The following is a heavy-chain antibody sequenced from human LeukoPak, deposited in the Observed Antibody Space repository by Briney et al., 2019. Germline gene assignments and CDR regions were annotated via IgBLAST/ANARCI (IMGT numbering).Heavy chain of an antibody. J-gene: IGHJ6*02. CDR3: ARTYPPRAAAGTNGMDV. D-gene: IGHD6-13*01. V-gene: IGHV4-39*01. CDR1: GXSISSSSYY. CDR2: IYYSGST. Sequence: KPSETLSLTCTVSGXSISSSSYYWGWIRQPPGKGLEWIGSIYYSGSTYYNPSLKSRVTISVDTSKNQFSLKLSSVTAADTAVYYCARTYPPRAAAGTNGMDVWGRGTTVTVSS.